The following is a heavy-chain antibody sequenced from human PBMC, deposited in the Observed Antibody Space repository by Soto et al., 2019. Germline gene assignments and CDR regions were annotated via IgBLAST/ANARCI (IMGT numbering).Heavy chain of an antibody. V-gene: IGHV4-61*08. J-gene: IGHJ4*02. CDR2: SHYSGST. Sequence: QVQLQESGPGLVKPSETLSLTCSVSGGSVSSGGYYWSWIRQPPGKGLEWIGCSHYSGSTDYNPSLKSRVTMSLDKSKNQFSLKLNSVTAADTAVYFCARAGSYRYFDYWGQGTLVTVSS. CDR3: ARAGSYRYFDY. D-gene: IGHD3-10*01. CDR1: GGSVSSGGYY.